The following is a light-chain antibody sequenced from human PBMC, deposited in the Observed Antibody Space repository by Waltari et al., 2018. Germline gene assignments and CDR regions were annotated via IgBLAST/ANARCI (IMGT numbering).Light chain of an antibody. CDR1: SSNIGAGYD. CDR3: RSYDNRLSAVV. CDR2: GFP. J-gene: IGLJ2*01. Sequence: QSVLTQPPPVSGAPGQRVTISCTGSSSNIGAGYDVHWYQHLPGTAPKLPIFGFPDRPPGVPDRFSGSKSGTSASLAITGLQAEDEADYYCRSYDNRLSAVVFGGGTKLTVL. V-gene: IGLV1-40*01.